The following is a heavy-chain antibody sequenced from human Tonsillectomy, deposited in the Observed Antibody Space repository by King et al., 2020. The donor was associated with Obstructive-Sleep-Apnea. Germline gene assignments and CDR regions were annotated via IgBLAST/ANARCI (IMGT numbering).Heavy chain of an antibody. D-gene: IGHD1-26*01. CDR1: GFTFSNAW. J-gene: IGHJ6*02. CDR2: IKSKTDGGTT. CDR3: TTEVGATTLGYYGMDV. Sequence: VQLVESGGGLVKPGGSLRLSCAASGFTFSNAWMSWVRQAPGKGLEWVGRIKSKTDGGTTDYAAPVKGRFTISRDDSKNTLYLQMNSLKTEDTAVYYCTTEVGATTLGYYGMDVWGQGTTVTVSS. V-gene: IGHV3-15*01.